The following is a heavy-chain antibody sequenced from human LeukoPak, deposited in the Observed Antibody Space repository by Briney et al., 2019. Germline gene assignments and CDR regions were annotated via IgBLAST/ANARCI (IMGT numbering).Heavy chain of an antibody. V-gene: IGHV3-23*01. D-gene: IGHD2-2*01. CDR2: ISGSGGST. CDR1: GFTFSSYA. Sequence: GGSLRLSCAASGFTFSSYAMSWVRQAPGKGLEWVSAISGSGGSTYYADSVKGRFTISRDNSKNTLYLQMNSLRAEDTAVYYCAKGIVVVPAAGYFDYWGQGTLVTVSS. CDR3: AKGIVVVPAAGYFDY. J-gene: IGHJ4*02.